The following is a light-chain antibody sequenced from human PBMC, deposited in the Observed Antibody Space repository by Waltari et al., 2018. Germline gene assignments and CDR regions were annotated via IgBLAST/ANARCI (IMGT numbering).Light chain of an antibody. V-gene: IGKV2-28*01. Sequence: DILMTQSPLSLPVIPGEPASIPCRSSQSLLHDNGNNFLDWYLQKPGQSPHLLIYVGSNRTSGVPDRFSGSGSGTDFTLKISRVEAEDVGVYYCMQALQTPWTFGQGTKVEIK. CDR2: VGS. CDR3: MQALQTPWT. J-gene: IGKJ1*01. CDR1: QSLLHDNGNNF.